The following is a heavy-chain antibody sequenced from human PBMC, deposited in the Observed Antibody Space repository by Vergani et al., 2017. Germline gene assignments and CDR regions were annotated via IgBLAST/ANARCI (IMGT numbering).Heavy chain of an antibody. CDR3: ARSYYDFWSGSVDY. CDR1: GFSLSTSGVG. D-gene: IGHD3-3*01. J-gene: IGHJ4*02. Sequence: QITLKESGPTLVKPTQTLTLTCTFSGFSLSTSGVGVGWIRQPPGKALEWLALIYLNDDKRYSPSLKSRLTITKDTSKNQVVLTMTNMDPVDTATYYCARSYYDFWSGSVDYWGQGTLVTVSS. V-gene: IGHV2-5*01. CDR2: IYLNDDK.